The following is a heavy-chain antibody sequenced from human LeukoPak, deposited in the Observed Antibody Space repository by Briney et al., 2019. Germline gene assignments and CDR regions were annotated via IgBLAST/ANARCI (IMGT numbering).Heavy chain of an antibody. CDR3: AKFYRAYYYGSGSYYFDY. V-gene: IGHV3-23*01. Sequence: PGGSLRLSCAASGFTFSSYAMSWVRQAPGKGLEWVSAISGSGGSTYYADSVRGRFTISRDNSKNTLYLQMNSLRAEDTAVYYCAKFYRAYYYGSGSYYFDYWGQGTLVTVSS. CDR2: ISGSGGST. CDR1: GFTFSSYA. J-gene: IGHJ4*02. D-gene: IGHD3-10*01.